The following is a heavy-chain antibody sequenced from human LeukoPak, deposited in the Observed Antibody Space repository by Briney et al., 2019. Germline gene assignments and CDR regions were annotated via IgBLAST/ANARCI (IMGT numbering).Heavy chain of an antibody. Sequence: GGSLRLSCAASGFTFSSYSINWVRQAPGKGLEWVSYISSSSSFIYYADSVKGRFTISRDNAKNSLYLQMNSLRAEDTALYYCAKDWGSSSWYFLDYWGQGTLVTVSS. D-gene: IGHD6-13*01. V-gene: IGHV3-48*01. CDR2: ISSSSSFI. CDR1: GFTFSSYS. J-gene: IGHJ4*02. CDR3: AKDWGSSSWYFLDY.